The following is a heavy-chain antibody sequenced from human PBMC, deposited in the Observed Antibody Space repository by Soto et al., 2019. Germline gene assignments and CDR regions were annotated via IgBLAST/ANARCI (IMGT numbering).Heavy chain of an antibody. CDR2: IKSKTDGGTT. D-gene: IGHD3-3*01. CDR1: GFTFSNAC. V-gene: IGHV3-15*07. CDR3: TTLKGIDFWSATYGMDV. Sequence: LRLSCAASGFTFSNACMNWVRQAPGKGLEWVGRIKSKTDGGTTDYAAPVKGRFTISRDDSKNTLYLQMNSLKTEDTALFYCTTLKGIDFWSATYGMDVWGQGTTVTVSS. J-gene: IGHJ6*02.